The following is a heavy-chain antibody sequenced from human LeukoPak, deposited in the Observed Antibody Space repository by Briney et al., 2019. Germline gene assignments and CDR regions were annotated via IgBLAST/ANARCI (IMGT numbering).Heavy chain of an antibody. D-gene: IGHD3-10*01. CDR1: GFTFSSYA. CDR2: ISYDGSNK. V-gene: IGHV3-30-3*01. Sequence: PGRSLRLSCAASGFTFSSYAMHWVRQAPGKGLEWVAVISYDGSNKYYADSVKGRFTISRDNSKNTPYLQMNSLRAEDTAVYYCARGAMVRGVIIMILSASYYFDYWGQGTLVTVSS. J-gene: IGHJ4*02. CDR3: ARGAMVRGVIIMILSASYYFDY.